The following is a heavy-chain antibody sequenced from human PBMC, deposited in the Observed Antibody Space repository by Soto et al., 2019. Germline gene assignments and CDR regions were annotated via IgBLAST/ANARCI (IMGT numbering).Heavy chain of an antibody. J-gene: IGHJ6*02. CDR1: GGSISSGGYS. CDR3: ARAHYGDYGYGMDV. D-gene: IGHD4-17*01. V-gene: IGHV4-30-2*01. CDR2: IYHSGYT. Sequence: QLQLQESGSGLVKPSQTLSLTCAVSGGSISSGGYSWSWIRQPPGKGLEWIGYIYHSGYTYYNPSLKSRVTISVDRSKNQFSLKLSSVTAAVTAVYYCARAHYGDYGYGMDVWGQGTTVTVSS.